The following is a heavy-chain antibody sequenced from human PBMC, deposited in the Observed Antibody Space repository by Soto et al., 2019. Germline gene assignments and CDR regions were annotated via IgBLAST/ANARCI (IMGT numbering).Heavy chain of an antibody. Sequence: QVQLVQSGAEVKKPGSSVKVSCKASGGTFSSYAISWVRQAPGQGLEWMGGIIPTFGTANYAQKFQGRVTITADESTSTAYMELSSLRSEDTAVYYCAREEHGSSGYYPPLNWFDPWGQGTLVTVSS. V-gene: IGHV1-69*01. D-gene: IGHD3-22*01. CDR3: AREEHGSSGYYPPLNWFDP. J-gene: IGHJ5*02. CDR2: IIPTFGTA. CDR1: GGTFSSYA.